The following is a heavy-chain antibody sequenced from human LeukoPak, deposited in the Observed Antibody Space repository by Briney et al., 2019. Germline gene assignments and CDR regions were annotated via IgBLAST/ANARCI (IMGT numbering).Heavy chain of an antibody. V-gene: IGHV3-23*01. CDR2: ISGGGENT. J-gene: IGHJ2*01. Sequence: GGSLRLPCGASGFTFTSYAMSWIRQAPGKGLEWVSAISGGGENTYYGDSVKGRFTISRDNSKNTLYLQMNSLRAEDTATYYCAKPRAMTTGVGRYFDLWGRGTLVTVSS. CDR3: AKPRAMTTGVGRYFDL. D-gene: IGHD1-1*01. CDR1: GFTFTSYA.